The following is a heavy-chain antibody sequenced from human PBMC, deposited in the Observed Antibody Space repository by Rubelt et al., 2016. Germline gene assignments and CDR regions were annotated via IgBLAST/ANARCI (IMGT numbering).Heavy chain of an antibody. J-gene: IGHJ5*02. V-gene: IGHV4-39*01. D-gene: IGHD3-3*02. Sequence: QLQLQESGPGLVKPSETLSLTCTVSGGSISSSSYYWGWIRQPPGKGLEWIGSIYYSGSTYYNPSLKRRVTISVDTSKNQFSLKLSSLTAADTALYYCARQLDWFDPWGQGTLVTVSS. CDR1: GGSISSSSYY. CDR2: IYYSGST. CDR3: ARQLDWFDP.